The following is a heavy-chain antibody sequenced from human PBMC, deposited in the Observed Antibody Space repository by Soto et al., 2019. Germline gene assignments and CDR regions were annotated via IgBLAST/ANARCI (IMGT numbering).Heavy chain of an antibody. Sequence: SQTLSLTCAISGDSVSSNSAAWNWIRQSPSRGLEWLGRTYYRSKWYNDYAVSVKSRITINPDTSKNQFSLQLNSVTPEDTAVYYCARDSRGWYLKPNWLDPCGQGTLVTVYS. CDR1: GDSVSSNSAA. CDR2: TYYRSKWYN. CDR3: ARDSRGWYLKPNWLDP. D-gene: IGHD6-19*01. V-gene: IGHV6-1*01. J-gene: IGHJ5*02.